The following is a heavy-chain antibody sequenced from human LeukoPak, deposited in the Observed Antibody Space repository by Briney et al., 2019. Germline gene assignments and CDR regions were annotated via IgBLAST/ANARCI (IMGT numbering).Heavy chain of an antibody. V-gene: IGHV3-23*01. Sequence: SGGSLRLSCAASGFTFSSYAMSWVRQAPGKGPEWVSIIRGSSGSTYYADSVKGRFTISRDNAKNSMYLHMTSLTAEDTAVYFCAIDTYSSGWYTFDYWGRGTLVTVSS. D-gene: IGHD6-19*01. J-gene: IGHJ4*02. CDR3: AIDTYSSGWYTFDY. CDR1: GFTFSSYA. CDR2: IRGSSGST.